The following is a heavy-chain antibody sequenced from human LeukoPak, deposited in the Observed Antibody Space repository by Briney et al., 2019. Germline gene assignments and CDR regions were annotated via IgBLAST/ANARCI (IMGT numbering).Heavy chain of an antibody. CDR1: GGSISSGDYY. Sequence: ASEALSVTCTVSGGSISSGDYYWGWVRQPPGECLEWIGYIYYSVSTYYNPSLKSRFTISVDTSKNQFSLKLSSVTAADTAVYYCARDRAMYSSSWTDYYFDYWGQGTLVTVSS. CDR3: ARDRAMYSSSWTDYYFDY. J-gene: IGHJ4*02. V-gene: IGHV4-30-4*02. D-gene: IGHD6-13*01. CDR2: IYYSVST.